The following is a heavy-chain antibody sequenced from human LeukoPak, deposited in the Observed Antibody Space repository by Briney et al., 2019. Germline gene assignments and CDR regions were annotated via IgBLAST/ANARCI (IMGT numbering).Heavy chain of an antibody. J-gene: IGHJ4*02. D-gene: IGHD2-15*01. CDR1: GGSIFTYY. CDR2: IHYSGST. CDR3: ARGRRYSGVDY. V-gene: IGHV4-39*07. Sequence: SETLSLTCNVSGGSIFTYYWGWIRQPPGKGLEWIGNIHYSGSTYYNPSLKSRVTISLDTSKKQFSLKLSSVTAADTAVYYCARGRRYSGVDYWGQGTLVTVSS.